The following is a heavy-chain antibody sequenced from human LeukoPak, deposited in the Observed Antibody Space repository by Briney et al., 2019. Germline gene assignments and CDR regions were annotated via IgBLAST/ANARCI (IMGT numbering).Heavy chain of an antibody. CDR1: GFIVSSNY. V-gene: IGHV3-53*01. Sequence: GGSLRLSCAASGFIVSSNYMSWVRQAPGKGLEWVSVIYSGGSTYYADSVKGRFTISRDNAKNSLYLQMNSLRAEDTAVYYCARGGGYYYGSGSYSFDYRGQGTLVTVSS. CDR2: IYSGGST. J-gene: IGHJ4*02. CDR3: ARGGGYYYGSGSYSFDY. D-gene: IGHD3-10*01.